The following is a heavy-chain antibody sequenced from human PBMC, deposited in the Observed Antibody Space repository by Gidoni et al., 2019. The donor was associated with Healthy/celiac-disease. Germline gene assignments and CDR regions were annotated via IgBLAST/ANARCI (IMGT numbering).Heavy chain of an antibody. CDR3: AREGDLYGSGSYYH. V-gene: IGHV4-34*01. Sequence: QVQLQQWGAGLLKPSETLSLTCAVYGGSFSGYYWSWIRQPPGKGLEWIGEINHSGSTNYNPSLKSRVTISVDTSKNQFSLKLSSVTAADTAVYYCAREGDLYGSGSYYHWGQGTLVTVSS. CDR2: INHSGST. D-gene: IGHD3-10*01. CDR1: GGSFSGYY. J-gene: IGHJ4*02.